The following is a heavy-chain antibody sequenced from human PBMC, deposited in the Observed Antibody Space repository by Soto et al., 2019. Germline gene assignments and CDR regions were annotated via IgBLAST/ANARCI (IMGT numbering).Heavy chain of an antibody. CDR3: AATPRYCSGGSCYRRNWFDP. CDR1: CGSISSGGYY. V-gene: IGHV4-31*03. Sequence: SETLSLTCTVSCGSISSGGYYWSWIRQHPGKGLVWIGYIYYSGSTYYNPSLKSRVTISVDTSKNQSSLKLSSVTAADTAVYYCAATPRYCSGGSCYRRNWFDPWGQGTLVTVSS. D-gene: IGHD2-15*01. CDR2: IYYSGST. J-gene: IGHJ5*02.